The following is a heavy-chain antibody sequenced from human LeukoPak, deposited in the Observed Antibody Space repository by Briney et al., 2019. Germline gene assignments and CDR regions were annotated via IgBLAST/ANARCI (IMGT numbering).Heavy chain of an antibody. D-gene: IGHD2-8*01. CDR2: IYTSGST. CDR1: GGSISGYY. CDR3: ARDLLGYCTNGVCYGGFDY. V-gene: IGHV4-4*07. Sequence: SETLSLTCSVSGGSISGYYWSWIRQPAGKGLEWIGRIYTSGSTNYNPSLKSRVTMSVDTSKNQFSLKLSSVTAADTAVYYCARDLLGYCTNGVCYGGFDYWGQGTLVTVSS. J-gene: IGHJ4*02.